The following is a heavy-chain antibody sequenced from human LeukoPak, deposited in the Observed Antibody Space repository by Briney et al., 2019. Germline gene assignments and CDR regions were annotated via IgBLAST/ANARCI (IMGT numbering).Heavy chain of an antibody. CDR3: ILPDY. J-gene: IGHJ4*02. CDR2: ISYDGSNK. V-gene: IGHV3-30*19. CDR1: GYTFSWHA. Sequence: GGSLRLSCAASGYTFSWHAVHWVRQAPGKGLEWVAVISYDGSNKYYADSVKGRFTISRDNSKNTLYLQMNSLRAEDTAVYYCILPDYWGQGTLVTVSS.